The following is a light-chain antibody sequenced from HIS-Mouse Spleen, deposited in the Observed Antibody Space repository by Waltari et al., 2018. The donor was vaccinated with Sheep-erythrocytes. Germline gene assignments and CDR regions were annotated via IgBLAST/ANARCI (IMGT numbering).Light chain of an antibody. CDR1: KLGDKY. CDR3: QAWDSSIVV. Sequence: SSELTQPPSVSVSPGQTASITCSGDKLGDKYACWYQQKPGQSPVLVIYHDTKPPSGIPERFSGYNSGNTATLTISGTQAMDEADYYCQAWDSSIVVFGGGTKLTVL. J-gene: IGLJ2*01. V-gene: IGLV3-1*01. CDR2: HDT.